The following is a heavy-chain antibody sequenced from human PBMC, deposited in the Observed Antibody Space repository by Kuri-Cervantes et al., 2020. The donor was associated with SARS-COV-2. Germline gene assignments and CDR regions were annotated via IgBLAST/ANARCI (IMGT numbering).Heavy chain of an antibody. CDR1: GGTFSSYA. CDR3: AREKAVGCMLP. J-gene: IGHJ5*02. D-gene: IGHD2-8*01. CDR2: IIPIFGTA. V-gene: IGHV1-69*13. Sequence: SVKVSCKASGGTFSSYAISWVRQAPGQGLEWMGGIIPIFGTANYAQKFQGRGTITADESTSTAYLELSSLRSEDTAVYYCAREKAVGCMLPWGQGTLVTVSS.